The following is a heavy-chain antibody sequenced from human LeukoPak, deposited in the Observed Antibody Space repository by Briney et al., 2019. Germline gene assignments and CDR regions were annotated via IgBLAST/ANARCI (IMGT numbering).Heavy chain of an antibody. Sequence: ASVKVSCKASGYTFTSYGISWVRQAPGQGLEWMGWISAYNGNTNYAQKLQGRVTMTTDTSTSTAYMELRSLRSDDTAVYYCARVQTQSQPSYYDFWSGSPSSWFDPWGQGTLVTVSP. CDR2: ISAYNGNT. J-gene: IGHJ5*02. V-gene: IGHV1-18*01. CDR3: ARVQTQSQPSYYDFWSGSPSSWFDP. D-gene: IGHD3-3*01. CDR1: GYTFTSYG.